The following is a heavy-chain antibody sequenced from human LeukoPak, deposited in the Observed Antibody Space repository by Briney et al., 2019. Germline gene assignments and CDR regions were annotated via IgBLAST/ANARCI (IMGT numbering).Heavy chain of an antibody. V-gene: IGHV1-69*01. CDR3: AGFFYDNSNAAFDI. CDR2: IIPIYGRA. Sequence: SVKVSCKASGGTFSNYDFTFTSYAITWVRQAPGQGLEWMGGIIPIYGRADYPQKFQGRVTITADESTRTVTMRLSSLRSEDTAVYYCAGFFYDNSNAAFDIWGQGTVVTVS. J-gene: IGHJ3*02. CDR1: GGTFSNYDFTFTSYA. D-gene: IGHD3-22*01.